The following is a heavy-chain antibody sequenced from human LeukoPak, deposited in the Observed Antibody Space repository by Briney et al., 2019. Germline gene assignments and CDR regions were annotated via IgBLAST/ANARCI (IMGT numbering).Heavy chain of an antibody. CDR2: VYTSGST. V-gene: IGHV4-4*07. CDR1: GGSISSYY. J-gene: IGHJ5*02. CDR3: ARGVGQWLPWGMNWFDP. Sequence: SETLSLTCTVSGGSISSYYWSWIRQPAGKGLEWIGHVYTSGSTKYNPSLKSRVPMSLDTSKNQFSLKLSSVTAADTAVYYCARGVGQWLPWGMNWFDPWGQGALVTVSS. D-gene: IGHD6-19*01.